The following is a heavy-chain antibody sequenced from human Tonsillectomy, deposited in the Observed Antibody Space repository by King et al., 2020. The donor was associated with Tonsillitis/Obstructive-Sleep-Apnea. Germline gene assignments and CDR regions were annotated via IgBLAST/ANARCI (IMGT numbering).Heavy chain of an antibody. CDR2: ISNDGINK. V-gene: IGHV3-30*18. CDR3: AKVLPDWWLSGFDY. D-gene: IGHD2-8*02. J-gene: IGHJ4*02. Sequence: VQLVESGGGVVQPGRSLRLSCAASGFPFSSYGMHWVRQAPVKGLEGVAVISNDGINKYFTDSGKGRFTISRDNSKNTLYLQMNSLRPEDTAVYYCAKVLPDWWLSGFDYWGQGTLVTVSS. CDR1: GFPFSSYG.